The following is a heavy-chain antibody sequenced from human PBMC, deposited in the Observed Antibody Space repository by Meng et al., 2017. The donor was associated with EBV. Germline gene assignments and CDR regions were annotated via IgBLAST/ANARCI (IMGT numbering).Heavy chain of an antibody. V-gene: IGHV4-34*01. CDR1: GGSFSGYY. Sequence: VQRPEWGAVLLEASEVLSLACAVYGGSFSGYYWSWIRQPPGKGLEWIGEINHSGSTNHNPSLKSRVTISVDTSKNQFSLKLSSVTAADTAVYYCARGRWLQPGSYFDYWGQGTLVTVSS. D-gene: IGHD5-24*01. CDR3: ARGRWLQPGSYFDY. J-gene: IGHJ4*02. CDR2: INHSGST.